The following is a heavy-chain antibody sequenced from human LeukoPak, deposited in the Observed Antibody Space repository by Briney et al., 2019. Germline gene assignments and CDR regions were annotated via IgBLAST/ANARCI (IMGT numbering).Heavy chain of an antibody. J-gene: IGHJ4*02. CDR2: IKHDVSEK. CDR1: GFTFSSYW. CDR3: ARARFCSSASCYLDY. D-gene: IGHD2-2*01. Sequence: GGSLRLSCAASGFTFSSYWMSWVRQAPGKGLEWVANIKHDVSEKYYVDSVKGRFTISRDNAKNSLYLQMNSLRAEDTAVYYCARARFCSSASCYLDYWGQGTLVTVSS. V-gene: IGHV3-7*01.